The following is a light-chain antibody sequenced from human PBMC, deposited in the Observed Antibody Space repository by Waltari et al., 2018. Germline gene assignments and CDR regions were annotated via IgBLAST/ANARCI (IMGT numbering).Light chain of an antibody. CDR1: KLEDKY. J-gene: IGLJ1*01. Sequence: SYELTQPPSVSVSPGQTATIPCSAPKLEDKYVCWYQQKPGQSPVLVIYQDSKRPPGIPERFSGSNSGNTATLTISGTQPLDEADYYCQTWDDTTVFGSGTRISVL. CDR3: QTWDDTTV. V-gene: IGLV3-1*01. CDR2: QDS.